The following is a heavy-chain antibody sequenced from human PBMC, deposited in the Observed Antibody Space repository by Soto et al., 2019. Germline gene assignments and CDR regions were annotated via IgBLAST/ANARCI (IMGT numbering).Heavy chain of an antibody. J-gene: IGHJ5*02. V-gene: IGHV4-30-2*01. Sequence: SETMSLTCAVSGGSISSGGYSWSWIRQPPGKGLEWIGYIYHSGSTYYNPSLKSRVTISVDRSKNQFSLKLSSVTAADTAVYYCARGNTMVRGVRTWWFDPWGQGTLVTVSS. CDR2: IYHSGST. CDR1: GGSISSGGYS. D-gene: IGHD3-10*01. CDR3: ARGNTMVRGVRTWWFDP.